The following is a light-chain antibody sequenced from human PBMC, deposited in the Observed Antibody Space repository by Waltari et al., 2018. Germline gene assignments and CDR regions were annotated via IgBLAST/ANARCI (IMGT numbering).Light chain of an antibody. Sequence: EIVMTQSPATLSVSPGERATLSCRASHSVRNNLVWYQQKPGQAPRRLIYGASTRVTGIPARFSGSGSGTEFTLTISSLQSEDFAVYYCQQYNNWPPWTFGQGTKVEIK. CDR2: GAS. J-gene: IGKJ1*01. CDR3: QQYNNWPPWT. CDR1: HSVRNN. V-gene: IGKV3-15*01.